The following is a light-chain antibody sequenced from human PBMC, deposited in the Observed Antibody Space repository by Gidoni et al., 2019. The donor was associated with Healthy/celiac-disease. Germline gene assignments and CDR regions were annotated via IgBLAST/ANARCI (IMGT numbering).Light chain of an antibody. Sequence: DLQMPQSPSSLSASVGNIVTITCQASQDISNYLNWYQQKPGKAPKLLIYDASNLETGVPSRFSGSGSGTDFTFTISSLQPEDIATYYCQQYDNLPLTFGGGTKVEIK. CDR1: QDISNY. CDR2: DAS. V-gene: IGKV1-33*01. J-gene: IGKJ4*01. CDR3: QQYDNLPLT.